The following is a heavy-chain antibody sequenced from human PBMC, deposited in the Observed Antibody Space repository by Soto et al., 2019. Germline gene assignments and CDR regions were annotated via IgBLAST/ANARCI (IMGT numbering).Heavy chain of an antibody. CDR1: GGSISSGDYY. CDR3: VKGISYGYDFLDY. V-gene: IGHV4-30-4*01. Sequence: SETLSLTCTVSGGSISSGDYYWSWIRQPPGKGLEWIEYIYYSGSTYYNPSLKSRVTISVDNSKNTLFLQMSSLRVEDTAIYYCVKGISYGYDFLDYWGQGTLVTVSS. J-gene: IGHJ4*02. CDR2: IYYSGST. D-gene: IGHD5-18*01.